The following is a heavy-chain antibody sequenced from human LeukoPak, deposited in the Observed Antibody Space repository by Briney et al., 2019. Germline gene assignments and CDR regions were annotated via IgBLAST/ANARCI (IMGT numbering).Heavy chain of an antibody. CDR3: AKLGAAAVGNPGDY. D-gene: IGHD6-13*01. CDR1: GFTFDDYA. J-gene: IGHJ4*02. Sequence: GRSLRLSCAASGFTFDDYAMHWVRQAPGKGLEWVSGISWNSGAISYADSVKGRFTISRDNAKSSLYLQMNSLRAEDTAVYYCAKLGAAAVGNPGDYWGQGTLVTVSS. V-gene: IGHV3-9*01. CDR2: ISWNSGAI.